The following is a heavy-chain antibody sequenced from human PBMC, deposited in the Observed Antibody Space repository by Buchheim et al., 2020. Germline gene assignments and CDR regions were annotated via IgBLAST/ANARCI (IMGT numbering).Heavy chain of an antibody. D-gene: IGHD4-17*01. CDR1: GLTFSGYG. Sequence: QVQLVESGGGVVQPGRSLRLSCAASGLTFSGYGMHWVRQAPGKGLEWVAIISYDGSNYWYADSVKGRFTISRDNYQNTLYLQMSSLRAEYTAVYYCAKGFSYGDYAIDYWGQGTL. J-gene: IGHJ4*02. CDR3: AKGFSYGDYAIDY. V-gene: IGHV3-30*18. CDR2: ISYDGSNY.